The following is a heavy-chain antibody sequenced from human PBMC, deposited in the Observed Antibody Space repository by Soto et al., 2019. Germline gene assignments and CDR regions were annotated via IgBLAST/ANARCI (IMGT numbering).Heavy chain of an antibody. Sequence: GGSLRLSCAASGFTFSSYAMAWVRQAPGKGLEWVSAIGGNSDNAYQADSVKGRFTISRDNSKNTLYLQMNSLRAEDTAVYYCARDILAAGTRFYYYYYMDVWGKGTTVTVSS. D-gene: IGHD6-13*01. CDR1: GFTFSSYA. V-gene: IGHV3-23*01. CDR2: IGGNSDNA. J-gene: IGHJ6*03. CDR3: ARDILAAGTRFYYYYYMDV.